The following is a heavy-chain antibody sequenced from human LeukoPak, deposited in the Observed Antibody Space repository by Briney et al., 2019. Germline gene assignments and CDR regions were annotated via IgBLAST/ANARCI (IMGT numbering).Heavy chain of an antibody. J-gene: IGHJ4*02. CDR2: INSNSGGT. CDR1: GCTFSSYA. V-gene: IGHV1-2*02. CDR3: ARDPTLDSRYFDY. D-gene: IGHD3-22*01. Sequence: GASVKVSCKASGCTFSSYAISWVRQAPGQGLEWVGWINSNSGGTNYAQKFQGRVTMTRDTSISTAYMELSRLSSDDTAVYYCARDPTLDSRYFDYWGQGTLVTVSS.